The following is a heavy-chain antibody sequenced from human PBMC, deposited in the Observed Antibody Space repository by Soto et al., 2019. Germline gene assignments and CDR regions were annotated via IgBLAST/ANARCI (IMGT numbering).Heavy chain of an antibody. CDR2: FDPEDGET. J-gene: IGHJ4*02. D-gene: IGHD3-22*01. CDR1: GYTLTELS. V-gene: IGHV1-24*01. CDR3: ATVGYDSSGYPLDY. Sequence: ASVKGSCKVSGYTLTELSMHWVRQAPGKGLEWMGGFDPEDGETIYAQKFQGRVTMTEDTSTDTAYMELSSLRSEDTAVYYCATVGYDSSGYPLDYWGQGTLVTVSS.